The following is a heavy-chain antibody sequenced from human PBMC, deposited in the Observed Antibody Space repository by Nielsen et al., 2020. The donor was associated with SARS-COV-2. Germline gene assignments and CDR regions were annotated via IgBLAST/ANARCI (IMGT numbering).Heavy chain of an antibody. CDR3: ARRAYYYGSGIV. Sequence: SETLSLTCTVSGGSISSSSYYWGWIRQPPGKGLEWIGSIYYSGSTYYNPSLKSRVTIFVDTSKNQFSLKLSSVTAADTAVYYCARRAYYYGSGIVWGQGTLVTVSS. CDR2: IYYSGST. V-gene: IGHV4-39*01. J-gene: IGHJ4*02. CDR1: GGSISSSSYY. D-gene: IGHD3-10*01.